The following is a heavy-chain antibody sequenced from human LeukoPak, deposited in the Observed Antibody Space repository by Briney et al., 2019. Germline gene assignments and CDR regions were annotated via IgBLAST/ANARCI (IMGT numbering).Heavy chain of an antibody. Sequence: SETLSLTCAVSDDSFSSQYWTWIRQPPGNGLEAIGYISYIGSTNYTPSLKSRVTISIDTSKNQFSLKLSSVPAADTAVYYCARDLVKVTKGFDIWGQGTMVSVS. CDR3: ARDLVKVTKGFDI. CDR1: DDSFSSQY. D-gene: IGHD4-17*01. V-gene: IGHV4-59*11. CDR2: ISYIGST. J-gene: IGHJ3*02.